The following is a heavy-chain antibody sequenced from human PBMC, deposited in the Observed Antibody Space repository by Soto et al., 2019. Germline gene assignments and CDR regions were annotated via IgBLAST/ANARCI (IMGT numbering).Heavy chain of an antibody. CDR3: AVGYYDFWSGYYGLDP. CDR1: GGSISSYY. V-gene: IGHV4-59*01. CDR2: IYYSGST. J-gene: IGHJ5*02. D-gene: IGHD3-3*01. Sequence: SETLSLTCTVSGGSISSYYWSWIRQPPGKGLEWIGYIYYSGSTNYNPSLKSRVTISVDTSKNQFSLKLSSVTAADTAVYYCAVGYYDFWSGYYGLDPWGQGTLVTVSS.